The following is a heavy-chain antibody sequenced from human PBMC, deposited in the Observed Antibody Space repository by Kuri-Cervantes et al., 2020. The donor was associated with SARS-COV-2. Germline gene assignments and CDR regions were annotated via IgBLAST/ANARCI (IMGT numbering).Heavy chain of an antibody. V-gene: IGHV1-2*04. Sequence: ASVKVSCKASGYTFSGGYYMYWVRQAPGQGLEWMGWINPNSGGTNYAQKFQGWVTMTRDTSISTAYMELSRLRSDDTAVCYCARGMVRGVIQYYYYGMDVWGQGTTVTVSS. CDR3: ARGMVRGVIQYYYYGMDV. CDR2: INPNSGGT. D-gene: IGHD3-10*01. CDR1: GYTFSGGYY. J-gene: IGHJ6*02.